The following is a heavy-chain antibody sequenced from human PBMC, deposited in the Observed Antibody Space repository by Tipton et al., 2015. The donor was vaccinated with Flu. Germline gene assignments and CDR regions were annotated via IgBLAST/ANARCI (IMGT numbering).Heavy chain of an antibody. CDR1: GYTFTSYY. J-gene: IGHJ6*02. CDR3: ARDRIVVVPAAIYYYYGMDV. D-gene: IGHD2-2*02. V-gene: IGHV1-46*01. CDR2: INPSGGST. Sequence: QLVQSGAEVKKPGASVKVSCKASGYTFTSYYMHWVRQAPGQGLEWMGIINPSGGSTSYAQKFQGRVTMTRDTSTSTVYMELSSRRSEDTAVYYCARDRIVVVPAAIYYYYGMDVWGQGTTVTVSS.